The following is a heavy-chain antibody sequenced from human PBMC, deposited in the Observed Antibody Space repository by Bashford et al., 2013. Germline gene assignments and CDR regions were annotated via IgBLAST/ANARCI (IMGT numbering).Heavy chain of an antibody. CDR3: AKEDGDGYNPRRHNDY. CDR2: IYHSGST. Sequence: SETLSLTCTVSGGSINSGGYYWSWIRQLPGKGLEWIGYIYHSGSTYYNPSLRSRVSLSVDTSKNQFSLKLRSVTAADTALYYCAKEDGDGYNPRRHNDYWGQGTLVTVSS. D-gene: IGHD5-24*01. J-gene: IGHJ4*02. V-gene: IGHV4-31*03. CDR1: GGSINSGGYY.